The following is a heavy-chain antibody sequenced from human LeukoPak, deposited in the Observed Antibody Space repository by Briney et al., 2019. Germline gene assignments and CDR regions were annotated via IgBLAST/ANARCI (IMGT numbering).Heavy chain of an antibody. V-gene: IGHV3-23*01. J-gene: IGHJ4*02. CDR2: VSGSGDNT. CDR1: GFTFNNYA. Sequence: GGSLRLSCAASGFTFNNYAMTWVRQAPGKGLEWVSVVSGSGDNTNYADSVKGRFTISRDNSKNTLFLQMNSLRTEGTAVYFCASQYTSSRIFDDWGQGTLVTASS. CDR3: ASQYTSSRIFDD. D-gene: IGHD6-13*01.